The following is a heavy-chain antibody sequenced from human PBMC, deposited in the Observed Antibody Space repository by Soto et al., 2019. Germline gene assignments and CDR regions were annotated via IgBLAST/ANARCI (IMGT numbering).Heavy chain of an antibody. Sequence: GGSLRLSCAASRFTFSSYAMHWVRQAPGKGLEWVAVISYDGSNKYYADSVKGRFTISRDNSKNTLYLQMNSLRAEDTAVYYCARVLTYYRDLNFDYWGQGTLVTVSS. D-gene: IGHD3-10*01. CDR1: RFTFSSYA. J-gene: IGHJ4*02. V-gene: IGHV3-30-3*01. CDR2: ISYDGSNK. CDR3: ARVLTYYRDLNFDY.